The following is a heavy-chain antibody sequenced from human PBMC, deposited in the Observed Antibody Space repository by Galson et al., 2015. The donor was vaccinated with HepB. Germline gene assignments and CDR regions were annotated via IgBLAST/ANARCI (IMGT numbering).Heavy chain of an antibody. D-gene: IGHD3-3*01. CDR2: ISYDGSNK. Sequence: SLRLSCAASGFTFSSYGMHWVRQAPGKGLEWVAVISYDGSNKYYADSVKGRFTISRDNSKNTLYLQMNSLRAEDTAVYYCAKDSDDFWSGPGNSWGQGTLVTVSS. CDR1: GFTFSSYG. CDR3: AKDSDDFWSGPGNS. J-gene: IGHJ4*02. V-gene: IGHV3-30*18.